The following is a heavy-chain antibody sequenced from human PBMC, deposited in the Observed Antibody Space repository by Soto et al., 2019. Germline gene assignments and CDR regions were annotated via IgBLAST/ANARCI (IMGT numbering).Heavy chain of an antibody. V-gene: IGHV3-23*01. D-gene: IGHD2-2*01. J-gene: IGHJ4*02. Sequence: RDPCAAVGCTFATYAVRRVRQAPGKGLEWLSAINTAGTTYYADSVKGRFTISRDNSKNTLYLQMNSLRAADTAVYYCAKDFQSSFDYWGQGTLVTVSS. CDR1: GCTFATYA. CDR2: INTAGTT. CDR3: AKDFQSSFDY.